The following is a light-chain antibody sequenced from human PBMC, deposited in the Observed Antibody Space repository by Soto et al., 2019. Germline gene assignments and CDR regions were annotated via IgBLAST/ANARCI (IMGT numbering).Light chain of an antibody. V-gene: IGKV2-28*01. CDR3: MQALQTLRT. Sequence: DIVMTQSPLSLPVTPGEPASISCRSSQSLLHSNGYNYLDWYLQKPGQSPQLLIYLGSNRASGVPDRVSGSRSGTDFTLNISRVEAEDVGVYYCMQALQTLRTFGQGTKVEIK. CDR1: QSLLHSNGYNY. J-gene: IGKJ1*01. CDR2: LGS.